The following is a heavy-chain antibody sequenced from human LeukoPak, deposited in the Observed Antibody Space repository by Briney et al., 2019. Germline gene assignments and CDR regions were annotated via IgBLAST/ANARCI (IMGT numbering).Heavy chain of an antibody. Sequence: RTGGSLRLSCAASGFTVSSNYMSWVRQAPGKGLEWVSVIYSGDSTYYADSVKGRFTISRDNSKNTLYLQMNSLRAEDTAVYYCAREAEVGATLIDYWGQGTLVTVSS. CDR2: IYSGDST. CDR1: GFTVSSNY. CDR3: AREAEVGATLIDY. D-gene: IGHD1-26*01. V-gene: IGHV3-66*01. J-gene: IGHJ4*02.